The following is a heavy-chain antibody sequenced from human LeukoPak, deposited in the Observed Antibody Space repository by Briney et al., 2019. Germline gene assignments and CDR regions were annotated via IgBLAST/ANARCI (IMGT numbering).Heavy chain of an antibody. Sequence: GGSLRLSCAASGFTFSDYYMSWIRQAPGKGLEWVSGIGASGGSTYYADSVKGRFTISRDNSKNTLYLQMNSLRTEDTAVYYCAKAEGYDTLTGPDYWGQGTLVTVSS. CDR3: AKAEGYDTLTGPDY. CDR1: GFTFSDYY. D-gene: IGHD3-9*01. V-gene: IGHV3-23*01. CDR2: IGASGGST. J-gene: IGHJ4*02.